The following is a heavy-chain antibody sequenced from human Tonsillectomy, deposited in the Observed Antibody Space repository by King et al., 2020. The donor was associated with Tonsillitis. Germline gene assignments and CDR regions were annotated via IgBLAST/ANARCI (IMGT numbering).Heavy chain of an antibody. Sequence: VQLVESGGGLVKPGGSLRLSCAASGFTFSSYSMNWVRQAPGKGLEWVSSISSSSSYIYYADSVKGRFTFSRDNAKNSLYLQMNSLRAEDTAVYYCARKVESRYYYDSSGYQPYERYFDYWGQGTLVTVSS. CDR3: ARKVESRYYYDSSGYQPYERYFDY. CDR2: ISSSSSYI. CDR1: GFTFSSYS. V-gene: IGHV3-21*01. J-gene: IGHJ4*02. D-gene: IGHD3-22*01.